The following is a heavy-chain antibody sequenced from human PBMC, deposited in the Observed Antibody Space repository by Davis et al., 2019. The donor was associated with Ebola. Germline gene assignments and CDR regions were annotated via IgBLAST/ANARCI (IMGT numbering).Heavy chain of an antibody. CDR3: ARTVATYGSGSYYYYYYGMDV. J-gene: IGHJ6*02. Sequence: SCKGSGYSFTSYWISWVRQMPGKGLEWLGRIDPSDSYTNYSPSFQGHVTISADKSISTAYLQWSSLKASDTAMYYCARTVATYGSGSYYYYYYGMDVWGQGTTVTVSS. D-gene: IGHD3-10*01. CDR1: GYSFTSYW. V-gene: IGHV5-10-1*01. CDR2: IDPSDSYT.